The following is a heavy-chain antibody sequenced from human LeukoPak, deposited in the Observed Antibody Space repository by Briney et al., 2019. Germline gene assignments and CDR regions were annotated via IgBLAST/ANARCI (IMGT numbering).Heavy chain of an antibody. D-gene: IGHD3-22*01. J-gene: IGHJ5*02. CDR2: SAGSGGST. CDR3: AQEHFDTSGYYSRFDP. CDR1: GFTFPRHA. Sequence: GGSLRLSCAAAGFTFPRHAMSWVRQAPGKGLEWVASSAGSGGSTHYADSVKGRFTISRDNSQNTVYLHMNSLRADDTAVYYCAQEHFDTSGYYSRFDPWGQGTLVTVSS. V-gene: IGHV3-23*01.